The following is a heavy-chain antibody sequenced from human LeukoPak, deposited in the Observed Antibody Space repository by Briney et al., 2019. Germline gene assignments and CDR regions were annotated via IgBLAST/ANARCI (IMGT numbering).Heavy chain of an antibody. Sequence: GRSLRLSCAASGFTFSNYAMTWVRQAPRKGREWVSAISASGGGTYYADSVKGRFTISRDNSKNTLYLQMNSLRAEDTAIYYCAKDRTTQDFDWYPYYFDSWGQGTLVTVSS. J-gene: IGHJ4*02. CDR3: AKDRTTQDFDWYPYYFDS. CDR2: ISASGGGT. CDR1: GFTFSNYA. D-gene: IGHD3-9*01. V-gene: IGHV3-23*01.